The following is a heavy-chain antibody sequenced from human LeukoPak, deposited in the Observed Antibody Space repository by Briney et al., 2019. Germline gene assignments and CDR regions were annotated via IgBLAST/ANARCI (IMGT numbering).Heavy chain of an antibody. Sequence: GGSLRLSCAASGFTFDDYGMSWVRQAPGEGLEWVSGISWNGGSIGYADSVKGRFTISRDNAKNSLYLQMNSLRAEDTALYYCASTYCSGGSCYSLSDGRNAFDVWGQGTMVIVSS. D-gene: IGHD2-15*01. J-gene: IGHJ3*01. CDR1: GFTFDDYG. CDR2: ISWNGGSI. CDR3: ASTYCSGGSCYSLSDGRNAFDV. V-gene: IGHV3-20*04.